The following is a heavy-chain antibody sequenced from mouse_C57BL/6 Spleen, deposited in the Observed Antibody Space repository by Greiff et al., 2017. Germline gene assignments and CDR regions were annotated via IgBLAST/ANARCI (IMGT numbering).Heavy chain of an antibody. CDR1: GYTFTSYW. J-gene: IGHJ3*01. V-gene: IGHV1-64*01. Sequence: QVQLQQPGAELVKPGASVKLSCKASGYTFTSYWMHWVKQRPGQGLEWIGMIHPNSGSTNYNEKFKGKATLTVDKSSSTAYMQLSSLTSEDSAVYYSVRPYYDYDSWFAYWGQGTLVTVSA. D-gene: IGHD2-4*01. CDR2: IHPNSGST. CDR3: VRPYYDYDSWFAY.